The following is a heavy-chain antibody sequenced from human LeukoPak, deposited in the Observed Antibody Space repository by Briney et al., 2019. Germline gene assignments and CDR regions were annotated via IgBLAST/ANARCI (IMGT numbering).Heavy chain of an antibody. V-gene: IGHV4-59*01. J-gene: IGHJ4*02. Sequence: SETLSLTCTVSGGSISSYYWSWIRQPPGKGLEWIGYIYYSGSTNYNPSLKSRVTISVDTSKNQFSLKRSSVTAADTAVYYCARGTYSSSWFHYWGQGTLVTVSS. D-gene: IGHD6-13*01. CDR3: ARGTYSSSWFHY. CDR2: IYYSGST. CDR1: GGSISSYY.